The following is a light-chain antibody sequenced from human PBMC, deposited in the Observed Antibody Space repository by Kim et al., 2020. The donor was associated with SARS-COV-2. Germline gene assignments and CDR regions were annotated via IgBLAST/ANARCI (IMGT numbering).Light chain of an antibody. CDR1: SLRSYY. CDR2: GKN. Sequence: LGQTVRITCQGDSLRSYYASWYQQKPGQAPVLVIYGKNNRPSGIPDRFSGSSSGNTDSLTITGAQAEDEADYYCNSRDSSGNHLWVFGGGTQLTVL. V-gene: IGLV3-19*01. J-gene: IGLJ3*02. CDR3: NSRDSSGNHLWV.